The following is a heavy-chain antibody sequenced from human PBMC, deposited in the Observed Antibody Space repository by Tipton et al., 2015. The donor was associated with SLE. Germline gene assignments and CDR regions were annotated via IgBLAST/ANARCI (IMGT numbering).Heavy chain of an antibody. D-gene: IGHD2-15*01. CDR1: GYTFTGYF. CDR3: ARDFGDIVVVLHRMDV. V-gene: IGHV1-2*02. Sequence: QSGAEVKKPGASVKVSCKASGYTFTGYFIHWVRQVPGQGLEWMGWINPTRGGTMYAQKFQDRVTLTRDTSVSTVYMEMTSLRSDDTAVYYCARDFGDIVVVLHRMDVWGQGTAVTVSS. CDR2: INPTRGGT. J-gene: IGHJ6*02.